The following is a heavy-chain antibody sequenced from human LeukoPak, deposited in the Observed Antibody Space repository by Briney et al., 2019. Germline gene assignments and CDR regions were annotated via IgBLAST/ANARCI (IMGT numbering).Heavy chain of an antibody. D-gene: IGHD3-3*01. CDR2: ISYDGSNK. CDR1: GFAFSSYA. Sequence: GGSLRLSCAGTGFAFSSYAMHWVRQAPGKGLEWVAVISYDGSNKNYADSVKGRFTISRDNSKNTLYLQMNSLRAEDTAVYYCARDGDYDFYSYWGQGTLVTVSS. CDR3: ARDGDYDFYSY. J-gene: IGHJ4*02. V-gene: IGHV3-30*04.